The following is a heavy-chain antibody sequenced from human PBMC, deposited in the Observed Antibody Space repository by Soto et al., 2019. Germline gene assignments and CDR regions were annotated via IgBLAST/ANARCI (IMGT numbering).Heavy chain of an antibody. Sequence: GGSLRLSCAASGFTFSSYAMNWVRQAPGKGLEWVSTISGSGVSTYYADSVKGRFTISRDNSKNTLYLQMNSLRAEDTAVYYCAKDRQGSYFDFWGQGTLVTVSS. D-gene: IGHD1-26*01. CDR3: AKDRQGSYFDF. V-gene: IGHV3-23*01. J-gene: IGHJ4*02. CDR2: ISGSGVST. CDR1: GFTFSSYA.